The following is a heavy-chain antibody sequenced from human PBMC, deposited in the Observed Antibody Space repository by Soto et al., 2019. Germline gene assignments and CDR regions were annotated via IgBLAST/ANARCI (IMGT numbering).Heavy chain of an antibody. CDR1: GYTFTSYA. Sequence: GASVKVSCKASGYTFTSYAMHWVRQAPGQRREWMGWINAGNGNTKYSQKFQGRVTITRDTSARTAYMELSSLRSEDTAVYYCATEASRYGMDVWGQGTTVTVSS. CDR2: INAGNGNT. J-gene: IGHJ6*02. CDR3: ATEASRYGMDV. V-gene: IGHV1-3*01.